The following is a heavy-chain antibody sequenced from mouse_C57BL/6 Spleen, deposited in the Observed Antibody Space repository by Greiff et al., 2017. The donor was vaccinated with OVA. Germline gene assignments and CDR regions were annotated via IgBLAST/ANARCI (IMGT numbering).Heavy chain of an antibody. CDR1: GYTFTSYW. Sequence: QVQLQQPGAELVRPGSSVKLSCKASGYTFTSYWMHWVKQRPIQGLEWIGNIDPSDSETHYNQKFKDKATLTVDKSSSTAYMQLSSLTSEDSAVYYCARFYDGYWFAYWGQGTLVTVPA. J-gene: IGHJ3*01. V-gene: IGHV1-52*01. D-gene: IGHD2-3*01. CDR2: IDPSDSET. CDR3: ARFYDGYWFAY.